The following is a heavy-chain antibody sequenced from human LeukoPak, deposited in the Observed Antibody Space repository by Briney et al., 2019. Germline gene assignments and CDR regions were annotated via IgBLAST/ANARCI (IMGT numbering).Heavy chain of an antibody. CDR2: FDPEDGET. D-gene: IGHD6-13*01. V-gene: IGHV1-24*01. CDR3: ATWEAAAGTDFRDY. J-gene: IGHJ4*02. CDR1: GYSLTELS. Sequence: GASVKVSCKVSGYSLTELSMHWVRQAPGKGLEWMGGFDPEDGETIYAQKFQGRVTMTEDTSTDTAYMELSSLRSEDTAVYYCATWEAAAGTDFRDYWGQGTLVTVSS.